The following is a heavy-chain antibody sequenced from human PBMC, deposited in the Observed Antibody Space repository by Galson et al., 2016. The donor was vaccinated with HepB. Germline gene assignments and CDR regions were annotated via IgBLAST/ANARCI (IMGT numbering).Heavy chain of an antibody. CDR1: GFTFSSHD. Sequence: SLRLSCAASGFTFSSHDVHWVRQATGKGLEWVSGIGTTGDTYYPDAVKGRFTISREDAKNSFYLQMNSLRYEDTAVYYCAKAATPVFYYHGMDVWGQGTTVTVSS. CDR2: IGTTGDT. CDR3: AKAATPVFYYHGMDV. V-gene: IGHV3-13*01. J-gene: IGHJ6*02.